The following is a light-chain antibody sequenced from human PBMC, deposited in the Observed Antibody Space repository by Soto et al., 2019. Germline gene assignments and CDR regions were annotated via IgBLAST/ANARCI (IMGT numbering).Light chain of an antibody. CDR3: QQYGSSPLT. Sequence: EIVLTQSPGTLSLSPGERATLSCRASQSVSSSYSAWYQQKPGQAPRLLIYGASSRATGIPDRFSGSGSGTDFTLTISRLEPEEFAVYYCQQYGSSPLTFGGGTKVEIK. CDR1: QSVSSSY. J-gene: IGKJ4*01. CDR2: GAS. V-gene: IGKV3-20*01.